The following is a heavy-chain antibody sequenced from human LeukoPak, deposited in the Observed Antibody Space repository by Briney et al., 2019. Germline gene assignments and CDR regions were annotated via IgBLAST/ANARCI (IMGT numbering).Heavy chain of an antibody. CDR1: GFTFSTYG. CDR2: IWFDGSSK. CDR3: AKDLPPTIMIA. V-gene: IGHV3-30*02. D-gene: IGHD2-2*02. J-gene: IGHJ5*02. Sequence: PGGSLRLSCAASGFTFSTYGMQWVRQAPGKGLEWLSFIWFDGSSKHYAVSVKGRFIISRDNSKSTLYLEMNSLRPEDTGVYYCAKDLPPTIMIAWGQGTLVTVSS.